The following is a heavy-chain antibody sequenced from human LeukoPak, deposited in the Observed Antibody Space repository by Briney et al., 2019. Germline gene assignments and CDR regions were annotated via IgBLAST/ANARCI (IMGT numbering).Heavy chain of an antibody. J-gene: IGHJ3*02. V-gene: IGHV3-74*03. D-gene: IGHD2-8*01. CDR1: GFTFSSYW. Sequence: GGSLRLSCAASGFTFSSYWMHWVRQVPGKGPVWVSRINIDGRSTKYADFAKGRFTISRDNAKNTLYLQMNSLRAEDTAVYYCARDPGYCFNGVCPDDAFDIWGQGTMVTVSS. CDR3: ARDPGYCFNGVCPDDAFDI. CDR2: INIDGRST.